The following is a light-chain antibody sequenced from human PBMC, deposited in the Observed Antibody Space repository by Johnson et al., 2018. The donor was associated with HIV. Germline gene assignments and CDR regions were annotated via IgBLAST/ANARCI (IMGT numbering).Light chain of an antibody. CDR2: DND. CDR1: SSNIGNNY. V-gene: IGLV1-51*01. CDR3: GAWDSSLSAHYV. J-gene: IGLJ1*01. Sequence: HSVLTQPPSLSAAPGQTVTISCSGSSSNIGNNYVSWYQQLPGTAHKLLIYDNDKRPSGIPDRFSGSKSGTSATLGITGLQTGDEADYYCGAWDSSLSAHYVFGTVTKVTVL.